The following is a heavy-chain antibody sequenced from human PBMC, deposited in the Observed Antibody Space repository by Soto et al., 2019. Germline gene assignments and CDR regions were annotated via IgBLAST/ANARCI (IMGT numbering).Heavy chain of an antibody. CDR3: TTGSVEGF. V-gene: IGHV3-15*07. CDR1: GFSVSKAW. Sequence: EVQLVDSGGGLVKPGGSLRLSCEASGFSVSKAWMNWVRQAPGKGLEWVGRIKTRDEGDTTNYAAPVKVRFTISRDDSKNTLYLQMNSLKTEDTAVYYCTTGSVEGFWGQGTTVTVSS. J-gene: IGHJ6*02. CDR2: IKTRDEGDTT. D-gene: IGHD2-15*01.